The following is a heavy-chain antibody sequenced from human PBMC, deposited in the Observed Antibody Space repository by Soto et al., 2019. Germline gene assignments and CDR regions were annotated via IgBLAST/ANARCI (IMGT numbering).Heavy chain of an antibody. D-gene: IGHD3-22*01. Sequence: GGSLRLSCAASGFTFSTYAMSWVRQAPGKGLEWVSAISGSGGGTYYADSVKGRFTISRDNSKNTVYLQLNSLRAEDTALYYCAKYYYDGSGYYSFGYWGQGTLVTVSS. CDR3: AKYYYDGSGYYSFGY. V-gene: IGHV3-23*01. CDR1: GFTFSTYA. CDR2: ISGSGGGT. J-gene: IGHJ4*02.